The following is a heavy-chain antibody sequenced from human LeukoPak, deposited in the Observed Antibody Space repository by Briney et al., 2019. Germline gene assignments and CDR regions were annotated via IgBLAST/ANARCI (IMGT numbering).Heavy chain of an antibody. CDR2: IIPIFGTA. J-gene: IGHJ4*02. D-gene: IGHD2-2*03. V-gene: IGHV1-69*13. CDR1: GGTFSNYA. Sequence: ASVKVSCKASGGTFSNYAISWVRQAPGQGLEWMGGIIPIFGTANYAQKFQGRVTITADESTSTAYMELSSLRSEDTAVYYCARDHGYCSSTSCYPSFDYWGQGTLVTVSS. CDR3: ARDHGYCSSTSCYPSFDY.